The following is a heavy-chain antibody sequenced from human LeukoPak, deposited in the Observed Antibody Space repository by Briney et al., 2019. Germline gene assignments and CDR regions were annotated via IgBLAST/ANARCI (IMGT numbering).Heavy chain of an antibody. Sequence: ASVKVSCKASGYTFTGYYMHWVRQAPGQGLEWMGIINPSGGSTSYAQKFQGRVTMTRDTSTSTVYMELSSLRSEDTAVYYCARDGQLVGGILDPWGQGTLVTVSS. D-gene: IGHD6-6*01. CDR3: ARDGQLVGGILDP. CDR1: GYTFTGYY. V-gene: IGHV1-46*03. J-gene: IGHJ5*02. CDR2: INPSGGST.